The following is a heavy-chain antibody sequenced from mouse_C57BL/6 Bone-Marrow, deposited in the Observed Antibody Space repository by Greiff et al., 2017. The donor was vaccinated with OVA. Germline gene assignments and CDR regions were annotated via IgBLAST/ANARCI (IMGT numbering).Heavy chain of an antibody. Sequence: QVHVKQPGAELVKPGASVKVSCKASGYTFTSYWMHCVKQRPGQGLEWIGRIHPSDSDTNYNQKFKGKATLTVDKSSSTAYMQLSSLTSEDSAVYYCAISTTVVDFDYWGQGTTLTVSS. D-gene: IGHD1-1*01. J-gene: IGHJ2*01. CDR3: AISTTVVDFDY. V-gene: IGHV1-74*01. CDR2: IHPSDSDT. CDR1: GYTFTSYW.